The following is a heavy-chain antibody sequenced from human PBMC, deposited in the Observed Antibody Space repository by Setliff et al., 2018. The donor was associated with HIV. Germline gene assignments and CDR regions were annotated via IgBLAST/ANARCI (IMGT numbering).Heavy chain of an antibody. CDR3: ARDGRYSFGYNWFDP. D-gene: IGHD5-18*01. J-gene: IGHJ5*02. CDR1: GGSFSGYY. V-gene: IGHV4-34*01. Sequence: SETLSLTCAVYGGSFSGYYWSWIRQPPGKGLEWIGEINRSGSTNYNPSLKSRVTISVDTSKNQFSLKLSSVTAADTAVYYCARDGRYSFGYNWFDPWGQGALVTVSS. CDR2: INRSGST.